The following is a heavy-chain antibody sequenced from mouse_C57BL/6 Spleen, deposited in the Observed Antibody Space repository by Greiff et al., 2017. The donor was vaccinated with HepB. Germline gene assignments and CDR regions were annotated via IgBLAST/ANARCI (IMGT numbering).Heavy chain of an antibody. D-gene: IGHD5-1*01. Sequence: QVQLKQSGAELVKPGASVKISCKASGYAFSSYWMNWVKQRPGKGLEWIGQIYPGDGDTNYNGKFKGKATLTADKSSSTAYMQLSSLTSEDSAVYCCAGRGEYVGAMDYWGQGTSVTVSS. CDR1: GYAFSSYW. V-gene: IGHV1-80*01. J-gene: IGHJ4*01. CDR2: IYPGDGDT. CDR3: AGRGEYVGAMDY.